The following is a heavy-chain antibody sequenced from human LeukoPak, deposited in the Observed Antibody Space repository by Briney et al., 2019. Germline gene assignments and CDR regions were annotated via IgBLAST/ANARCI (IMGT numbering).Heavy chain of an antibody. V-gene: IGHV1-2*06. CDR1: GYTFTGYY. Sequence: ASVKVSCKASGYTFTGYYMHWVRQAPGQGLEWMGRINPNSGGTNYAQKFQGRVTMTRDTSISTAYMELSRLRSDDTAVYYCASERYSGYDVVWRCFDYWGQGTLVTVSS. CDR3: ASERYSGYDVVWRCFDY. CDR2: INPNSGGT. J-gene: IGHJ4*02. D-gene: IGHD5-12*01.